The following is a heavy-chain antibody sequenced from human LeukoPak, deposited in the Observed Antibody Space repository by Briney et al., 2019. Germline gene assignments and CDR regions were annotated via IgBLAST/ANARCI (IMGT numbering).Heavy chain of an antibody. Sequence: ASVKVSCKASDYTFIDYNITWVRQAPGQGLEWMGWINTYNDNTDYAQKFRGRVTMTTDTSTNTAYMELRSLRFDDTAIYYCARVGYSHGLIRPLDYWGQATLVTVSS. CDR3: ARVGYSHGLIRPLDY. D-gene: IGHD5-18*01. CDR1: DYTFIDYN. CDR2: INTYNDNT. V-gene: IGHV1-18*01. J-gene: IGHJ4*02.